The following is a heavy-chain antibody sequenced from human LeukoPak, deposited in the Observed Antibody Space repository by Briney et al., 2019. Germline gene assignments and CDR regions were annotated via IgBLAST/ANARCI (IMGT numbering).Heavy chain of an antibody. CDR3: ARELLDYGSGSFDY. V-gene: IGHV3-74*01. CDR2: IDTAGTST. D-gene: IGHD3-10*01. J-gene: IGHJ4*02. CDR1: GFTFSAYW. Sequence: PGGSLRLSCAASGFTFSAYWMHWVRQAPGVGLVWVSRIDTAGTSTNYADSVKGRFTISRDNAKNTLYLQMNSLRAEDTAVYYCARELLDYGSGSFDYWGQGTLVTVSS.